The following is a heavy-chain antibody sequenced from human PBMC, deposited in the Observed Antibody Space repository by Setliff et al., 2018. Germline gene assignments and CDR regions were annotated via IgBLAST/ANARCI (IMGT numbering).Heavy chain of an antibody. Sequence: GGSLILSCAASEFIFRSYIVSWVRQPPGKGLEWVSSISSSSSYIYYADSVKGRFTISRDNAKNSLYLQMNSLRAEDTAVYYCARGRGVDTAMVYFDYWGQGTLVTVSS. CDR1: EFIFRSYI. V-gene: IGHV3-21*01. J-gene: IGHJ4*02. CDR2: ISSSSSYI. D-gene: IGHD5-18*01. CDR3: ARGRGVDTAMVYFDY.